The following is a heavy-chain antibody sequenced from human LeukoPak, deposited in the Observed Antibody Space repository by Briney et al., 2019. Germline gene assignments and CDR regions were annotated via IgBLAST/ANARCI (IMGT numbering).Heavy chain of an antibody. CDR1: GFTFSSYA. J-gene: IGHJ5*02. D-gene: IGHD1-14*01. Sequence: GGSLRLSCSASGFTFSSYAMHWVRQAPGKGLEFVSAISSNGGSTYYADSVKGRFTISRDNSKNTLYLQMSSLRAEDTAVYYCVRSRIPGWFDPWGQGTLVTVSS. V-gene: IGHV3-64D*06. CDR2: ISSNGGST. CDR3: VRSRIPGWFDP.